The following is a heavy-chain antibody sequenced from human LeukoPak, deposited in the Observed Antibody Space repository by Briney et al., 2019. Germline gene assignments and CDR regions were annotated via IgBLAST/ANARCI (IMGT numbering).Heavy chain of an antibody. J-gene: IGHJ6*02. Sequence: SETLSLTCAVYGGSFSGYYWSWIRQPPGKGLEWIGEINHSGSTNYNPSLKSRVTISVDTSKNQFSLKLSSVTAADTAVYYCARGAVTTFATVWGQGTTVTVSS. CDR1: GGSFSGYY. V-gene: IGHV4-34*01. D-gene: IGHD4-17*01. CDR3: ARGAVTTFATV. CDR2: INHSGST.